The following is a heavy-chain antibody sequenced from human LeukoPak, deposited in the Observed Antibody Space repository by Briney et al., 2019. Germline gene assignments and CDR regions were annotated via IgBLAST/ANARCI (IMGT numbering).Heavy chain of an antibody. J-gene: IGHJ6*02. D-gene: IGHD3-16*01. V-gene: IGHV3-7*03. CDR2: INHNGNVN. Sequence: GGSLRLSCAASGFTFSSYWMNWARQAPGKGLEWVASINHNGNVNYYVDSVKGRFTISRDNAKNSRYLQMSNLRAEDTAVYFCARGGGLDVWGQGATVTASS. CDR3: ARGGGLDV. CDR1: GFTFSSYW.